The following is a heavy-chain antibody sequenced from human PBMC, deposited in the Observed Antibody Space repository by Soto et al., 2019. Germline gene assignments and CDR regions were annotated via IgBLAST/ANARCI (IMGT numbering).Heavy chain of an antibody. V-gene: IGHV3-74*01. Sequence: PGGSLSLSCAASGFTFSSYWMHWVRQAPGKGLVWVSRINSDGSSTSYADSVKGRFTISRDNAKNTLYLQMNSLRAEDTAVYYCARAKYYYDSSGYYYLGYWGQGTLVTVSS. CDR2: INSDGSST. J-gene: IGHJ4*02. CDR3: ARAKYYYDSSGYYYLGY. CDR1: GFTFSSYW. D-gene: IGHD3-22*01.